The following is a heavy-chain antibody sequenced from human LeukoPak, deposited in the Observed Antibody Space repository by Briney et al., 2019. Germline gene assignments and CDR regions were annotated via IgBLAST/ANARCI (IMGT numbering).Heavy chain of an antibody. D-gene: IGHD6-19*01. CDR1: GGPISSYY. V-gene: IGHV4-34*01. CDR2: INHSGST. Sequence: PSETLSLTCTVSGGPISSYYWSWIRQPPGKGLEWIGEINHSGSTNYNPSLKSRVTISVDTSKNQFSLKLSSVTAADTAVYYCAREYSSGSKVFDYWGQGTLVTVSS. J-gene: IGHJ4*02. CDR3: AREYSSGSKVFDY.